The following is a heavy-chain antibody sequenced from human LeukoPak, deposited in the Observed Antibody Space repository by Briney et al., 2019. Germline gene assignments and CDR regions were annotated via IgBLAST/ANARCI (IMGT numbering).Heavy chain of an antibody. J-gene: IGHJ5*02. Sequence: SETLSLTCTVSGGSISSYYWSWIRQPPGKGLEWIGYIYYSGSTNYNPSLKSRVTISVDTSKNQFSLKLSSVTAADTAVYYCAREIGYSSSSKYNWFDPWGQGTLVTVSS. CDR3: AREIGYSSSSKYNWFDP. V-gene: IGHV4-59*01. CDR1: GGSISSYY. D-gene: IGHD6-6*01. CDR2: IYYSGST.